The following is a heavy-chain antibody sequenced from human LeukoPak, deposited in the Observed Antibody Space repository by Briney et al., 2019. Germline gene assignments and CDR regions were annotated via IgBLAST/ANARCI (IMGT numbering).Heavy chain of an antibody. CDR2: INHSGST. Sequence: SETLSLTCAVYGGPFSGYYWSWIRQPPGKGLEWIGEINHSGSTNYNASLKSRVTISADTSKNQFSLKLSSVTAADTAVYYCARGDLWQQLVRGDAFDSWGQGTMVTVSS. CDR1: GGPFSGYY. J-gene: IGHJ3*02. V-gene: IGHV4-34*01. D-gene: IGHD6-13*01. CDR3: ARGDLWQQLVRGDAFDS.